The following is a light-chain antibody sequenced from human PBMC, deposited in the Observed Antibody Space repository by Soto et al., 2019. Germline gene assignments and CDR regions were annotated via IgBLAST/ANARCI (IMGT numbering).Light chain of an antibody. J-gene: IGLJ1*01. CDR3: SSYTSSSSLYV. CDR1: SSDVGGYNY. CDR2: EVS. V-gene: IGLV2-14*01. Sequence: QSALTQPASVSGSPGQSVTISCTGTSSDVGGYNYVSWYQQHPGKAPKLMIYEVSNRPSGVSNRFSGSKSGNTASLTISGLQAEDEAGYYCSSYTSSSSLYVFGTETKLTVL.